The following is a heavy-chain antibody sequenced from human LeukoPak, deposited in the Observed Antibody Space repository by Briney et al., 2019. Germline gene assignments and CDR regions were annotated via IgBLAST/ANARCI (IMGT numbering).Heavy chain of an antibody. Sequence: GGSLRLSCAASGFTFSSFWMHWVRQAPGKGPLWVSHINRDGSSTTYADSVKGRFTISRDNAKNTLYLQMNSLRAEDTAVYFCASGFGLGSSLNWFDPWGQGTLVTVSS. CDR3: ASGFGLGSSLNWFDP. V-gene: IGHV3-74*01. CDR1: GFTFSSFW. J-gene: IGHJ5*02. D-gene: IGHD3-10*01. CDR2: INRDGSST.